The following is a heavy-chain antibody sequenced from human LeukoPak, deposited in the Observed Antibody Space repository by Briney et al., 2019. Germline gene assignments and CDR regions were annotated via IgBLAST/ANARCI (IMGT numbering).Heavy chain of an antibody. V-gene: IGHV4-4*07. J-gene: IGHJ4*02. Sequence: SETLSLTCTVSGGSIGSYYWSWIWQPAGKGLEWIGRIYTSGSTNYNPSLKSRVTMSVDTSKNQFSLKLSSVTAADTAVYYCARDVRSGWYAYFDYWGQGTLVTVSS. CDR1: GGSIGSYY. CDR3: ARDVRSGWYAYFDY. CDR2: IYTSGST. D-gene: IGHD6-19*01.